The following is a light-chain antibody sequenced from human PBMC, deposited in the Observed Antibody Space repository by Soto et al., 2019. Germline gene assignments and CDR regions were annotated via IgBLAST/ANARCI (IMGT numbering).Light chain of an antibody. Sequence: EIVMTQSPATLSVSPGERATLSCRASQSVSSDLAWYHQKPGQAPRLLIYGASTRATGIPARFSGSGSGTEFTLTINSLQSEDFAVYYCLQRSDWRTFGRGTKVDIK. CDR2: GAS. CDR1: QSVSSD. CDR3: LQRSDWRT. J-gene: IGKJ1*01. V-gene: IGKV3-15*01.